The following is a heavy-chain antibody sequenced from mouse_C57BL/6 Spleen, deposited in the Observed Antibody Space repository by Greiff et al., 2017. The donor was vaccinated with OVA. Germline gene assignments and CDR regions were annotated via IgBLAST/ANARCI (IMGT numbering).Heavy chain of an antibody. D-gene: IGHD1-1*01. CDR3: ARGGITTVVRGFAY. Sequence: EVQVVESGGDLVKPGGSLKLSCAASGFTFSSYGMSWVRQTPDKRLEWVATISSGGSYTYYPDSVKGRFTISRDNAKNTLYLQMSSLKSEDTAMYYCARGGITTVVRGFAYWGQGTLVTVSA. J-gene: IGHJ3*01. CDR2: ISSGGSYT. V-gene: IGHV5-6*01. CDR1: GFTFSSYG.